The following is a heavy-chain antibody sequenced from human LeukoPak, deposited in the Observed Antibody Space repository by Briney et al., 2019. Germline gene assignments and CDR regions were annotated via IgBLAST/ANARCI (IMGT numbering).Heavy chain of an antibody. J-gene: IGHJ4*02. Sequence: GGSLRLSCAASGFTFSSYAMSWVRQAPGRGLEWVSAISGSGGGTYYADSVKGRFTISRDNSKNTLYLQMNSLRAEDTAVYYCAKAGSGSRGYWGQGTRVTVSS. V-gene: IGHV3-23*01. CDR1: GFTFSSYA. CDR3: AKAGSGSRGY. CDR2: ISGSGGGT. D-gene: IGHD1-26*01.